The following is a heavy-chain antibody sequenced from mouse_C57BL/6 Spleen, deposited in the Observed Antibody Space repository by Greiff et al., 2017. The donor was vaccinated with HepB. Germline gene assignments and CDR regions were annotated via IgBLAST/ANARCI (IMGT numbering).Heavy chain of an antibody. CDR3: ARYDSYYAMDY. J-gene: IGHJ4*01. CDR2: IDPSDSYT. Sequence: QVQLQQPGAELVRPGTSVKLSCKASGYTFTSYWMHWVKQRPGQGLEWIGVIDPSDSYTNYNQKFKGKATLTVDTSSSTAYMQLSSLTSEDSAVYYCARYDSYYAMDYWGQGTSVTVSS. V-gene: IGHV1-59*01. CDR1: GYTFTSYW. D-gene: IGHD2-12*01.